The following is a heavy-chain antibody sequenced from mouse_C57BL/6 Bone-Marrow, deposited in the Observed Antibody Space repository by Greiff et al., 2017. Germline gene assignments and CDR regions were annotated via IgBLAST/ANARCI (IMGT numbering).Heavy chain of an antibody. CDR2: IDPENGDT. V-gene: IGHV14-4*01. Sequence: EVQLQQSGAELVRPGASVKLSCTASGFNIKDHYMHWVKQRPEQGLEWIGWIDPENGDTEYASKFQGKATITADTSSNTAYLQLSSLTSEDTAVYYCTLYYYGKGGQGTTLTVSS. D-gene: IGHD1-1*01. CDR1: GFNIKDHY. J-gene: IGHJ2*01. CDR3: TLYYYGK.